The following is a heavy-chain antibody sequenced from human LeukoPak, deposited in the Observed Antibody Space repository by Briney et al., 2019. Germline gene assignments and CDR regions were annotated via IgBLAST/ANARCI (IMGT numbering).Heavy chain of an antibody. CDR1: GYTFTGYY. D-gene: IGHD3-10*01. J-gene: IGHJ4*02. CDR2: INPNSGGT. Sequence: ASVEVSCKASGYTFTGYYMHWVRQAPGQGLEWMGWINPNSGGTNYAQKFQGRVTMTRDTSISTAYMELSRLRSDDTAVYYCARSEGYYYGSGSFFDYWGQGTLVTVSS. V-gene: IGHV1-2*02. CDR3: ARSEGYYYGSGSFFDY.